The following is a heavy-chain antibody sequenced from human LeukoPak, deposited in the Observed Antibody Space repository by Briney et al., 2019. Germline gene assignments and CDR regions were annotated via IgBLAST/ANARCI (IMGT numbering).Heavy chain of an antibody. D-gene: IGHD3-3*01. Sequence: SETLSLTCTVSGGSISSSSYYWGWIRQPPGKGLEWIGSIYYSGSTYYNPSLKSRVTISVETSKNQFSLKLSSVTAADTAVYYCARQGNYDFWSGYPLFDYWGQGTLVTVSS. CDR1: GGSISSSSYY. J-gene: IGHJ4*02. CDR3: ARQGNYDFWSGYPLFDY. V-gene: IGHV4-39*01. CDR2: IYYSGST.